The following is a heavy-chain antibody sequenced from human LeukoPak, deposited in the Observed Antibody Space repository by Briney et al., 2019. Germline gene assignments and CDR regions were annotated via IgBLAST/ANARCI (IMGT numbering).Heavy chain of an antibody. Sequence: GGSLRLSCAASGFTFSSYAMSWVRQAPGKGLEWVSAISGSGGSTYYADSVKGRFTISRDNSKNTLYLQMNSLRAEDTAVYYCAKDCYHGGWAYYDFWSGYYTWDYYFDYWGQGTLVTVSS. V-gene: IGHV3-23*01. J-gene: IGHJ4*02. CDR1: GFTFSSYA. D-gene: IGHD3-3*01. CDR3: AKDCYHGGWAYYDFWSGYYTWDYYFDY. CDR2: ISGSGGST.